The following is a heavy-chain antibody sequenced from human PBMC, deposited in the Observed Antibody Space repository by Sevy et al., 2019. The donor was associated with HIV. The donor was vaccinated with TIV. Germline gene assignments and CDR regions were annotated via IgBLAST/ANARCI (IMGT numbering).Heavy chain of an antibody. V-gene: IGHV3-23*01. CDR2: ISGSGGST. CDR1: GFTFSSYA. J-gene: IGHJ4*02. Sequence: EGSLRLSCAASGFTFSSYAMSWVRQAPGKGLEWVSGISGSGGSTYYADSVKGRFTISRDNSKNTLYLQMNSLRAEDTAVYYCAKFYDSSGYCDYWGQGTLVTVSS. D-gene: IGHD3-22*01. CDR3: AKFYDSSGYCDY.